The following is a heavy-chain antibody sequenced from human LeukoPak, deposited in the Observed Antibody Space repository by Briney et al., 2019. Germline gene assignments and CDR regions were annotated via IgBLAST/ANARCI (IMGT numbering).Heavy chain of an antibody. CDR3: ARHKDCSSTSCRYYYYYYMDV. D-gene: IGHD2-2*01. CDR1: GGSFSGYY. J-gene: IGHJ6*03. CDR2: INHSGST. V-gene: IGHV4-34*01. Sequence: SETLSLTCAVYGGSFSGYYWSWIRQPPGKGLEWIGEINHSGSTNYNPSLKSRVTISVDTSKNQFSLKLSSVTAADTAVYYCARHKDCSSTSCRYYYYYYMDVWGKGTTVTVSS.